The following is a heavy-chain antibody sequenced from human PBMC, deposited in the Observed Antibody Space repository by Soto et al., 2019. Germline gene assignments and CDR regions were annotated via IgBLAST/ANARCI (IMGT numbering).Heavy chain of an antibody. D-gene: IGHD3-10*01. CDR1: GATFMTYA. V-gene: IGHV1-69*01. CDR3: ARGQVAGNFYYYGMDV. CDR2: IIPLFGSP. J-gene: IGHJ6*02. Sequence: QVQLVQSGAEGAKPGSSVKVSCKASGATFMTYAMSWVRQGPRQGLEWMGGIIPLFGSPKYAQKCQDRVKITADEFTSTVYMEVSSLRADDTGVYYCARGQVAGNFYYYGMDVWGQGTTVTVS.